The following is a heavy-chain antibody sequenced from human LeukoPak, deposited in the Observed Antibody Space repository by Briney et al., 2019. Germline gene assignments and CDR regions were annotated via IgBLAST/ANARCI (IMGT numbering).Heavy chain of an antibody. CDR2: INPNSGGT. CDR3: ARDRIYRPGFYDSSGYYYDAFDI. V-gene: IGHV1-2*02. J-gene: IGHJ3*02. CDR1: GYTFTCYY. D-gene: IGHD3-22*01. Sequence: GASVKVSCKASGYTFTCYYMHWVRQAPGQGLEWMGWINPNSGGTNYAQKVQGRVTMTRDTSISTAYMELSRLRSDDTAVYYCARDRIYRPGFYDSSGYYYDAFDIWGQGTMVTVSS.